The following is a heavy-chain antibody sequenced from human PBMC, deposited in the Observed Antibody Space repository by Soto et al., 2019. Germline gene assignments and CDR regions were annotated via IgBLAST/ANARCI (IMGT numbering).Heavy chain of an antibody. CDR1: GFSLSNVRMG. J-gene: IGHJ6*02. CDR3: ARVNVMVIENYSDAVDV. CDR2: IFSDDDK. Sequence: QVTLKESGPVLVKPTETLTLTCTVSGFSLSNVRMGVSWIRQPPGKALEWLAHIFSDDDKSYNTSLKSRLTISKDTSKSQVVLTINNMDPVDTATYCCARVNVMVIENYSDAVDVWGQGTRVTVSS. D-gene: IGHD2-21*01. V-gene: IGHV2-26*01.